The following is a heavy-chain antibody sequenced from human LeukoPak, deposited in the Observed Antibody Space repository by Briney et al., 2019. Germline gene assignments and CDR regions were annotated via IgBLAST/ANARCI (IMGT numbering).Heavy chain of an antibody. CDR3: ARDRAATGKDNLDY. CDR1: GFTFSNSG. CDR2: IWYDGSNK. J-gene: IGHJ4*02. Sequence: PGGSLRLSCAASGFTFSNSGVHWVRQAPGKGLEWVAVIWYDGSNKYYADSVKGRFTISRDNSKNTLYVQMNSLRAEDTAVYYCARDRAATGKDNLDYWGQGTLVTVSS. D-gene: IGHD6-13*01. V-gene: IGHV3-33*01.